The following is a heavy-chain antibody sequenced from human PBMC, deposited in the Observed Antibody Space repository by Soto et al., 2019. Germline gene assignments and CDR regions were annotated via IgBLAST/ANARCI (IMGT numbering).Heavy chain of an antibody. J-gene: IGHJ4*01. Sequence: ASVKVSCKASGYTFTGYYMHWVRQAPGQGLEWMGWINPNSGGTNYAQKFQGWVTMTRDTSISTAYMELSRLRSDDTAVYYCARSRSSAEHNPRGYPDITPIFDYLGHGTLVTVSS. D-gene: IGHD1-20*01. CDR1: GYTFTGYY. V-gene: IGHV1-2*04. CDR3: ARSRSSAEHNPRGYPDITPIFDY. CDR2: INPNSGGT.